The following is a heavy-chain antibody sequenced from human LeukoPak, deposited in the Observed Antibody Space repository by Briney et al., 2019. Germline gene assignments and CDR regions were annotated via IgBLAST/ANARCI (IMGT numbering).Heavy chain of an antibody. Sequence: GGSLRLSCTTSGFTLSSYSMNWVRQAPGKGLEWVSHISSANIFYSGSVQGRFTISRDNAKNSLYLQMNSLRDDDTAVYYCARDAFNGRPYLGYYFDYWGQGNLVTVSS. D-gene: IGHD2-8*01. CDR1: GFTLSSYS. CDR2: ISSANI. J-gene: IGHJ4*02. CDR3: ARDAFNGRPYLGYYFDY. V-gene: IGHV3-48*02.